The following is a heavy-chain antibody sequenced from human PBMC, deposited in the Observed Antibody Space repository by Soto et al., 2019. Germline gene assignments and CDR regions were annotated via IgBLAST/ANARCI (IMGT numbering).Heavy chain of an antibody. CDR1: GGSISSYY. V-gene: IGHV4-59*01. CDR2: IYYSGST. J-gene: IGHJ4*02. Sequence: SETLSLTCTVSGGSISSYYWSWIRQPPGKGLEWIGYIYYSGSTNYNPSLKSRVTISVDTSKNQFSLKLSSVTAADTAVYYCARSSRDDYVCGSYPELDDWGQGTLVTVSS. CDR3: ARSSRDDYVCGSYPELDD. D-gene: IGHD3-16*02.